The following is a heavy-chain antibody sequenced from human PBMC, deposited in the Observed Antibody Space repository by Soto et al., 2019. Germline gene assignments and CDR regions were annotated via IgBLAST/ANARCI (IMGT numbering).Heavy chain of an antibody. Sequence: SETLSLTCTVSGSSIEAYYWSWVRQSPGKGLEWIGYFSYSDPTRYNPSLESRLTMSVDTSKSQFSLKLSSVTAADTAVYYCARSPPWTTVTSYYFDSWGRGTLVTVSS. J-gene: IGHJ4*01. D-gene: IGHD4-4*01. CDR3: ARSPPWTTVTSYYFDS. CDR2: FSYSDPT. CDR1: GSSIEAYY. V-gene: IGHV4-59*08.